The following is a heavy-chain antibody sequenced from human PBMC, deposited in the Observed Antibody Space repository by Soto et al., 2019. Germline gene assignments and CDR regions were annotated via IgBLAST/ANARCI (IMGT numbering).Heavy chain of an antibody. J-gene: IGHJ6*02. V-gene: IGHV1-58*01. CDR1: GFTLNSSA. D-gene: IGHD2-2*01. CDR2: IVVGSGNT. Sequence: GASLKVPCKASGFTLNSSAVQRVPQARRQRLAGIGWIVVGSGNTNYAQKFQERVTITRDMSTSTAYMELSSLRSEDTAVYYCAASDCSSTSCYEKGYYGMDVWGQGTTVTVSS. CDR3: AASDCSSTSCYEKGYYGMDV.